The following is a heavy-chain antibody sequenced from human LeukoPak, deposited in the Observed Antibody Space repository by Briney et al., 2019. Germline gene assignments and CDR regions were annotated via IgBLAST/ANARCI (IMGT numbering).Heavy chain of an antibody. D-gene: IGHD3-3*01. CDR2: ISDSGST. CDR3: ARVFRGAVTSNWFDP. J-gene: IGHJ5*02. Sequence: SETLSLTCSVSGASINGHYWTWIRLSPGKGLEWIGYISDSGSTSYNPSPRSRVIIALEASKTEFSLRLNSVTVADTAVYYCARVFRGAVTSNWFDPWGQGTLVTVSS. V-gene: IGHV4-59*11. CDR1: GASINGHY.